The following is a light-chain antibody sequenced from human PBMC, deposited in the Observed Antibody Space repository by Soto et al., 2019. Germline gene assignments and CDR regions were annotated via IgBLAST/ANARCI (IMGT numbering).Light chain of an antibody. Sequence: DIVMTQSPDSLAVSLGERATINCKSSQSVFYSSNNKHYLAWYQQKPGQPPKLLISWASTRESGVPDRFSGGGSGTDFTLTISSLQAEDVAVYYCQRYFRSRTWTFRQGTKVEMK. V-gene: IGKV4-1*01. CDR1: QSVFYSSNNKHY. CDR3: QRYFRSRTWT. CDR2: WAS. J-gene: IGKJ1*01.